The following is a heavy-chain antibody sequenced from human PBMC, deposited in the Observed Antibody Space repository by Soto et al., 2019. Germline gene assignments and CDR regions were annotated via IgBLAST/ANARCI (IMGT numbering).Heavy chain of an antibody. Sequence: QLQLQESGSGLVKPSQTLSLTCAVSGGSIXXXXXXXXXIRHPPGKGLEWIGYIYHSGSTYYNPSLKSRXXXSXDXXXXXXXXXXXSVTAADTAVYYCTRDPGLWGRGTLVPVSS. J-gene: IGHJ2*01. CDR2: IYHSGST. CDR3: TRDPGL. CDR1: GGSIXXXXXX. V-gene: IGHV4-30-2*01.